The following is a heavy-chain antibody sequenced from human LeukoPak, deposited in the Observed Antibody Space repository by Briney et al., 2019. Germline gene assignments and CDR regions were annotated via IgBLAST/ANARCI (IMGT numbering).Heavy chain of an antibody. V-gene: IGHV1-24*01. D-gene: IGHD5-12*01. CDR2: FDPEDGET. CDR3: ARGNSGYDYGLGY. Sequence: ASVKVSCKVSGYTLTELSMHWVRQAPGKGLEWMGGFDPEDGETIYAQKFQGRVTITADESTSTAYMELSSLRSEDTAVYYCARGNSGYDYGLGYWGQGTLVTVSS. J-gene: IGHJ4*02. CDR1: GYTLTELS.